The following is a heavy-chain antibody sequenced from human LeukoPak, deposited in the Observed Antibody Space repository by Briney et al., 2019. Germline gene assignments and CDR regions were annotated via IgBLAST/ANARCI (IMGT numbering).Heavy chain of an antibody. V-gene: IGHV4-59*01. CDR3: AREVGYSYGSGYFDY. CDR2: IYYSGST. Sequence: SETLSLTCTVSGGSISSYYWSWIRQPPGKGLEWIRYIYYSGSTNYNPSLKSRVTISVDTSKNQFSLKLSSVTAADTAVYYCAREVGYSYGSGYFDYWGQGTLVTVSS. CDR1: GGSISSYY. J-gene: IGHJ4*02. D-gene: IGHD5-18*01.